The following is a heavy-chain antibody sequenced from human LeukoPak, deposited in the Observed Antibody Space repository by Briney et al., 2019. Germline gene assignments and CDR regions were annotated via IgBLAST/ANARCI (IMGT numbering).Heavy chain of an antibody. CDR1: GYSISSGYY. Sequence: SETLSLTCTVSGYSISSGYYWGWIRQPPGKGLEWIESINHSGGTYYNPSLKSRVTITVDTSKNQFSLKLSSVTAADTAVYYCARERGYCSGGSCNWFDPWGQGTLVTVSS. CDR2: INHSGGT. CDR3: ARERGYCSGGSCNWFDP. J-gene: IGHJ5*02. D-gene: IGHD2-15*01. V-gene: IGHV4-38-2*02.